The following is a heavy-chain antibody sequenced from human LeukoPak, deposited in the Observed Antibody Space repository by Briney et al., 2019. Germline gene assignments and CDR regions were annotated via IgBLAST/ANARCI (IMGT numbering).Heavy chain of an antibody. CDR1: GYTFTGYY. CDR3: ARDYYGSGSFSGH. Sequence: ASVKVSCKASGYTFTGYYMHWVRQAPGQGLEWMGWINPKSGDTNYAQKFQGRVTMTRDTSISTAYMELSRLTSDDTAVYYCARDYYGSGSFSGHWGQGTLVTVSS. J-gene: IGHJ4*02. CDR2: INPKSGDT. V-gene: IGHV1-2*02. D-gene: IGHD3-10*01.